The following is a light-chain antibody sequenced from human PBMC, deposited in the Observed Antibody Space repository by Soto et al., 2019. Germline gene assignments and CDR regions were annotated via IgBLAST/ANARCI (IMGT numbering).Light chain of an antibody. CDR1: QSVSSSY. CDR3: QQYSNSPPT. CDR2: GAS. Sequence: EIVLTQSPCTLSLSPGERATLSCRASQSVSSSYLAWYQQKPGQAPRLLIYGASTRATGIPDRFSGSGSGTDFTLTINRLEPEDFAVYYCQQYSNSPPTFGQGTRLEI. V-gene: IGKV3-20*01. J-gene: IGKJ5*01.